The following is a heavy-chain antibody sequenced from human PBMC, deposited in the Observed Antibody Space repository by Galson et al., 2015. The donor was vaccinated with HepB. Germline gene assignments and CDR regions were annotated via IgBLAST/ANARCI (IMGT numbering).Heavy chain of an antibody. Sequence: SLRLSCAASGFTFDDYTMHWVRHAPGKGLEWVSLISWDGGSTYYADSVKGRFTISRDNSKNSLYLQMNSLRTEDTALYYCAKERATTDDAFDIWGQGTMVTVSS. D-gene: IGHD5-24*01. CDR2: ISWDGGST. CDR3: AKERATTDDAFDI. CDR1: GFTFDDYT. V-gene: IGHV3-43*01. J-gene: IGHJ3*02.